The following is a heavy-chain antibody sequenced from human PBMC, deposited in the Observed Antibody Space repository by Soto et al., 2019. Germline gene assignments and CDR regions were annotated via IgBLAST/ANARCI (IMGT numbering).Heavy chain of an antibody. Sequence: PSETLSLTCTVYGDSISSYYWSWIRQPPGKGLEWIGCIYDSATTNYNPSLKSRVTISEDMSTNEFSLKLTSVTAADTAVYYCARQGSGAFHYHGLDVWGQGTTVTVSS. D-gene: IGHD3-10*01. V-gene: IGHV4-59*01. CDR2: IYDSATT. J-gene: IGHJ6*02. CDR1: GDSISSYY. CDR3: ARQGSGAFHYHGLDV.